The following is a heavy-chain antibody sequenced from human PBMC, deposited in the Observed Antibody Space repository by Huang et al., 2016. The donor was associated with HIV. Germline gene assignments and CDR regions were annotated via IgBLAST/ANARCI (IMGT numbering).Heavy chain of an antibody. CDR3: ARGRLARNTWFDT. J-gene: IGHJ5*02. CDR1: GGSFSVYF. V-gene: IGHV4-34*01. Sequence: QVQLQQWGGGLLNPSETLSLTCAVYGGSFSVYFWSWIRQPPGKGMEWIGEINHSGSTNYNPSLKSRVTVSLRTSKNQVCLKLSAVTAADTAVYYCARGRLARNTWFDTWGQGTLVTVSS. D-gene: IGHD2-21*01. CDR2: INHSGST.